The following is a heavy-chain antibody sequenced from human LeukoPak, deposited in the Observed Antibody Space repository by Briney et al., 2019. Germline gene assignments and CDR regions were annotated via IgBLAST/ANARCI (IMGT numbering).Heavy chain of an antibody. V-gene: IGHV4-30-4*07. Sequence: PSETLSLTCAVSGGSISSGGYSWSWIRQPPGKGLEWIGYIYSSGSTYYNPSLKSRVSISVDTSKKQYSLKLNSVTAADTAVYYCAGSLGGNYYYFDSWGQGSLVTVSS. CDR2: IYSSGST. CDR1: GGSISSGGYS. CDR3: AGSLGGNYYYFDS. J-gene: IGHJ4*02. D-gene: IGHD3-10*01.